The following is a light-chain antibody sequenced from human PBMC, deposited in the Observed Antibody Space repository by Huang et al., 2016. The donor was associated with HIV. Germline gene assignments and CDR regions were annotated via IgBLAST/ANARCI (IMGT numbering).Light chain of an antibody. J-gene: IGKJ4*01. V-gene: IGKV3D-15*01. Sequence: EIVMTQSPATLSVSPGERATLSCRASQSISTNLAWYRQKPGQAPRLLIYDSSTRAPGIPARFSGSGSGTEFTLTISSLQSEDSAVYYCQQYNHWLALTFGGGTKVEIK. CDR1: QSISTN. CDR3: QQYNHWLALT. CDR2: DSS.